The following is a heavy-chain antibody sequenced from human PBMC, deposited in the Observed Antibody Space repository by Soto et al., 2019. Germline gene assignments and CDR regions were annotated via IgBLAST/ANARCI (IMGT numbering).Heavy chain of an antibody. Sequence: SETLSLTYVVSGGSISSTNWWTWVRQTPGKGLEWIGEVYHTGSTKYNPSLKNRVTISLDKSNNRFSLNLKSVTAADTAVYYCATLPPRIVVVVLPIPSWGQGTLVTVSS. CDR1: GGSISSTNW. J-gene: IGHJ4*02. D-gene: IGHD2-15*01. V-gene: IGHV4-4*02. CDR3: ATLPPRIVVVVLPIPS. CDR2: VYHTGST.